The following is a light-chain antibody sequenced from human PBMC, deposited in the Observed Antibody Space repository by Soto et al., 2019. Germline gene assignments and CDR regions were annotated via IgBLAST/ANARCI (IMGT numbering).Light chain of an antibody. CDR1: SSDIGSYNL. CDR2: EGR. CDR3: CSYAGSTTPYV. Sequence: QSVLTQPASVSGSPGQSITISCTGTSSDIGSYNLVSWYQQHPGKAPKLMIYEGRKRPSGVSYRFSGSKSGNTASLTISGLQAEDEADYYCCSYAGSTTPYVFGSGTKLTVL. V-gene: IGLV2-23*01. J-gene: IGLJ1*01.